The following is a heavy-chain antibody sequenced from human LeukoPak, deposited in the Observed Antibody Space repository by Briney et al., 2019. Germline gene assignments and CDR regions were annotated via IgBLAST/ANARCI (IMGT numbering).Heavy chain of an antibody. V-gene: IGHV1-3*03. CDR2: INAGNGNT. CDR3: AREMYSSSWYYFDY. D-gene: IGHD6-13*01. Sequence: ASVKVSCKASGYTFSSYAMHWVRQAPGQRLEWMGWINAGNGNTKYSQEFQGRVTITRGTSASTAYMELSSLRSEDMAVYYCAREMYSSSWYYFDYWGQGTLVTVSS. J-gene: IGHJ4*02. CDR1: GYTFSSYA.